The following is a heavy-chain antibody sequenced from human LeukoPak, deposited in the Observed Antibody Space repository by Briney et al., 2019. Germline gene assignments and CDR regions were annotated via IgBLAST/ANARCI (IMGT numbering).Heavy chain of an antibody. D-gene: IGHD2-2*02. Sequence: GGSLRLSCAASGFTLSNYAMKWVRQAPGKGLEWVSGISGGSGSGTSGTTYYTDSVKGRFTISRDNSKNTLYLQMNSPRAEDTAVYYCAKDIVVVPAAIPGYFQHWGQGTLVTVSS. V-gene: IGHV3-23*01. CDR1: GFTLSNYA. CDR2: ISGGSGSGTSGTT. J-gene: IGHJ1*01. CDR3: AKDIVVVPAAIPGYFQH.